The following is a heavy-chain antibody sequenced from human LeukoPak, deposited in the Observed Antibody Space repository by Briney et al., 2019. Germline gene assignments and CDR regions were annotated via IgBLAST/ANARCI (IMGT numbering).Heavy chain of an antibody. D-gene: IGHD1-26*01. V-gene: IGHV3-74*01. J-gene: IGHJ4*02. CDR1: GFTFIGYW. CDR2: INTDGSTT. Sequence: GSLRLSCAVSGFTFIGYWMYWVRQSPGKGLVWVSRINTDGSTTTYADTVKGRFTISRDNAKNTLYLQMDSLRVDDTAVYYCARVGVGATFDYWGQGILVTVSS. CDR3: ARVGVGATFDY.